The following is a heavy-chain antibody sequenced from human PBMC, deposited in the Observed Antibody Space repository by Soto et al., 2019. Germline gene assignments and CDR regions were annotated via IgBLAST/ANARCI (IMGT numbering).Heavy chain of an antibody. J-gene: IGHJ4*02. CDR2: IIPMFGTA. CDR1: GGTFSSYG. D-gene: IGHD1-26*01. V-gene: IGHV1-69*13. Sequence: SVKVSCKAAGGTFSSYGISWVRQAPGQGLEWMGGIIPMFGTATHTQNFQGRLTITADESTSTAYMELSSLRSEDTAVYFCARSVGVTTLSYLDYWGQGTRVTVSS. CDR3: ARSVGVTTLSYLDY.